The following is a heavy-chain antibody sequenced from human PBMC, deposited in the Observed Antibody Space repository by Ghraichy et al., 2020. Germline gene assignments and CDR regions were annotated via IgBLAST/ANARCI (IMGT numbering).Heavy chain of an antibody. Sequence: SETLSLTCAVYGGSFSGYYWSWIRQPPGKGLEWIGEINHSGSTNYNPSLKSRVTISVDTSKNQFSLKLSSVIAADTAVYYCARGTGGHITIFGVVIRANWFDPWGQGTLVTVSS. V-gene: IGHV4-34*01. CDR2: INHSGST. D-gene: IGHD3-3*01. J-gene: IGHJ5*02. CDR1: GGSFSGYY. CDR3: ARGTGGHITIFGVVIRANWFDP.